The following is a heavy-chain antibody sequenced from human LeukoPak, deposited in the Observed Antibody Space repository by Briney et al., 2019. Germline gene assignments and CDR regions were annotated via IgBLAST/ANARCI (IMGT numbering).Heavy chain of an antibody. CDR2: ISSNNGKT. D-gene: IGHD3/OR15-3a*01. CDR1: GYTFTSYG. Sequence: ASVKVSCKASGYTFTSYGIHWVRQAPGQGLEWMGWISSNNGKTNHAQKLQGRVTMTTDTPTSTVYMELRSLRSDDTAVYYCARGTVSAQDYYYMDVWGKGTTVTVSS. J-gene: IGHJ6*03. V-gene: IGHV1-18*01. CDR3: ARGTVSAQDYYYMDV.